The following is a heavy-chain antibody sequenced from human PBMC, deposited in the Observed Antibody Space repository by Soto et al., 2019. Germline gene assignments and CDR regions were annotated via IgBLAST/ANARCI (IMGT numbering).Heavy chain of an antibody. CDR2: IWYDGSNK. J-gene: IGHJ6*02. CDR1: GFTFSSYG. CDR3: ARGHVVVVPAATWNYYGMDV. V-gene: IGHV3-33*01. Sequence: GGSLRLSCAASGFTFSSYGMHWVRQAPGKGLEWVAVIWYDGSNKYYADSVKGRFTISRDNSKNTLYLQMNSLRAEDTAVYYCARGHVVVVPAATWNYYGMDVWGQGTTVTVSS. D-gene: IGHD2-2*01.